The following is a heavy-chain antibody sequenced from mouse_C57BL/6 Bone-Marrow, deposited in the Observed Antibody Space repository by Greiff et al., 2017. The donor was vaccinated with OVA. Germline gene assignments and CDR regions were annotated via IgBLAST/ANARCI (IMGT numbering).Heavy chain of an antibody. CDR3: ARHHWGFDY. V-gene: IGHV5-6*01. Sequence: EVQGVESGGDLVKPGGSLKLSCAASGFTFSSYGMSWVRQTPDKRLEWVATISSGGSYTYYPDSVKGRFTISRDNAKNTLYLQMSSQKSEDTAMYYCARHHWGFDYWGQGNTLTVSS. CDR1: GFTFSSYG. CDR2: ISSGGSYT. J-gene: IGHJ2*01. D-gene: IGHD4-1*01.